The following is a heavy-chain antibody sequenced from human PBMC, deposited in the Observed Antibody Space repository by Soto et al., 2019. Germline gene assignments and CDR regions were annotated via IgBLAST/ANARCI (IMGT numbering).Heavy chain of an antibody. D-gene: IGHD3-3*01. Sequence: QLHLVQSGAVVKKPGASVTVSCSASGYPVTAYYMHWVRQAPGRGLEWMGGINPATGAAKYTQTFQGRVTMGRDTSTSTAFMEPSGLPSEDTAGFYWARGGGVGVAGSAAFDMWCQGTVVTVSS. CDR1: GYPVTAYY. V-gene: IGHV1-2*02. J-gene: IGHJ3*02. CDR2: INPATGAA. CDR3: ARGGGVGVAGSAAFDM.